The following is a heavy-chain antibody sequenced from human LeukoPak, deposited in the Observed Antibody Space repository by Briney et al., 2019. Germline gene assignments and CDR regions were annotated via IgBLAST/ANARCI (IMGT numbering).Heavy chain of an antibody. D-gene: IGHD5-18*01. Sequence: SETLSLTCAVYGGSFSGYYWSWIRQPPGKGLEWIGEINHSGSTNYNPSLKSRVTISVDTSKNQFSLKLSSVTAADTAVYYCAGEYSYGFDYWGQGTLVTVSS. CDR3: AGEYSYGFDY. V-gene: IGHV4-34*01. CDR2: INHSGST. CDR1: GGSFSGYY. J-gene: IGHJ4*02.